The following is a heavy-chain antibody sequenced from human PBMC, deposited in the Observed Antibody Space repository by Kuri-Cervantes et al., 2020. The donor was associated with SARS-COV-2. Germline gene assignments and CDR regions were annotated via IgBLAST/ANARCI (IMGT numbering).Heavy chain of an antibody. Sequence: SQTLSLTCAISGDSVSRNSAAWNWIRQSPSRGLEWLGRTYYRSKWYNDYAVSVKSRITINPDTSKNQFSLQLNSVTPEDTAVYYCARDRSIFGVVTPRMDYYYGMDVWGQGTTVTVSS. CDR1: GDSVSRNSAA. CDR2: TYYRSKWYN. J-gene: IGHJ6*02. D-gene: IGHD3-3*01. V-gene: IGHV6-1*01. CDR3: ARDRSIFGVVTPRMDYYYGMDV.